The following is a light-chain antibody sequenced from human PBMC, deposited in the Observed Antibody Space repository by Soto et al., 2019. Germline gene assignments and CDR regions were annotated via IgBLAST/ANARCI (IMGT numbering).Light chain of an antibody. CDR3: QQYGSSGT. Sequence: EIVLTHCPGTLSLSRGERATLSGGASQSVSNNYLAWYQQKPGQAPRLLIYGASNRATGIPDRFSGSGSGTDFTLTISRLEPEDFAVYYCQQYGSSGTFGPGTKVDIK. V-gene: IGKV3-20*01. J-gene: IGKJ3*01. CDR1: QSVSNNY. CDR2: GAS.